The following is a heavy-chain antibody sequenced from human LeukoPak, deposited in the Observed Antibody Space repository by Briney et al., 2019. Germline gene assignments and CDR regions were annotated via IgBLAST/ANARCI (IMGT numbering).Heavy chain of an antibody. CDR2: INPNIGDT. Sequence: ASVKVSCKASGYTFTGYFMLWVRQAPGQGLQWMGWINPNIGDTHYAQKFRGRVTMTRDTSISTVYMELSRLTSDDTAVYYCARMDLYGGYSIGFDSWGQGTLVIVSS. CDR3: ARMDLYGGYSIGFDS. D-gene: IGHD4-23*01. CDR1: GYTFTGYF. V-gene: IGHV1-2*02. J-gene: IGHJ5*01.